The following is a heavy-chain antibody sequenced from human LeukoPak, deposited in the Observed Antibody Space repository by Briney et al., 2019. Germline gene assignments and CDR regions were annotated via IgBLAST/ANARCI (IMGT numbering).Heavy chain of an antibody. CDR3: AKGEGSGSYASRGWGIYYFDY. CDR1: GFTFSSYG. D-gene: IGHD1-26*01. J-gene: IGHJ4*02. Sequence: GGSLRLSCAASGFTFSSYGMHRVRQAPGKGLEWVAVISYDGSNKYYADSVKGRFTISRDNSKNTLYLQMNSLRAEDTAVYYCAKGEGSGSYASRGWGIYYFDYWGQGTLVTVSS. V-gene: IGHV3-30*18. CDR2: ISYDGSNK.